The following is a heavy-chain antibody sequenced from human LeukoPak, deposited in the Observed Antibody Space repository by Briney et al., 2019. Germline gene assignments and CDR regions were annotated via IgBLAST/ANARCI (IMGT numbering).Heavy chain of an antibody. J-gene: IGHJ4*02. CDR3: ARVGASRDGYNYGFDY. V-gene: IGHV4-34*01. D-gene: IGHD5-24*01. Sequence: PSETLSLTCAVYGGSFSGYYWSWIRQPPGKGLEWIGEINHSGSTNYNPSLKSRVTISVDTSKNQFSLKLSSVTAADTAVYYCARVGASRDGYNYGFDYWGQGTLVTVSS. CDR2: INHSGST. CDR1: GGSFSGYY.